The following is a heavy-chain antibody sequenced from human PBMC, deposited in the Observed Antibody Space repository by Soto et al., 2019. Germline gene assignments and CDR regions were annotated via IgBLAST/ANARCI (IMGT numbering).Heavy chain of an antibody. D-gene: IGHD2-21*02. CDR1: GFTFSSYG. CDR3: AGSGDWENWFDP. Sequence: QVQLVESGGGVVQPGRSLRLSCAASGFTFSSYGMHWVRQAPGKGLEWVAVIWYDGSNKYYADSVKGRFTISRDNSKNTLYLQMNSLRAEDTAVYYCAGSGDWENWFDPWGQGTLVTVSS. J-gene: IGHJ5*02. CDR2: IWYDGSNK. V-gene: IGHV3-33*01.